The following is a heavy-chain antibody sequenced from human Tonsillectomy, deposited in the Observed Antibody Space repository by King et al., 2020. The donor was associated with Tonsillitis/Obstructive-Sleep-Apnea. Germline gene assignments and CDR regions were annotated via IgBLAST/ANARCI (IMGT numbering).Heavy chain of an antibody. CDR2: MNPNSGNT. Sequence: VQLVQSGAEVKKPGASVKVSCKASGYTFTSYDINWVRQATGQGLEWMGWMNPNSGNTGYAQKFQGRVTMTRNTSISTAYMELSSLRSEDTAVYYCARVGYSYGWYYYYMDVWGKGTTVTVSS. D-gene: IGHD5-18*01. V-gene: IGHV1-8*01. CDR3: ARVGYSYGWYYYYMDV. J-gene: IGHJ6*03. CDR1: GYTFTSYD.